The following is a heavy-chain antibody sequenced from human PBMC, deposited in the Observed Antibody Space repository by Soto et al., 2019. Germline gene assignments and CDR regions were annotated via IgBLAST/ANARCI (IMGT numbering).Heavy chain of an antibody. CDR1: GFSLSNARMG. Sequence: QVTLKESGPVLVKPTETLTLTCTVSGFSLSNARMGVSWIRQRPGKTLECLAHIFSNDEKSSSTSLKSSLTIPKDISKSQFVLTMTNMDPVDTATYYCARIVVPGYAFDIWGQGTMVTVSS. CDR2: IFSNDEK. CDR3: ARIVVPGYAFDI. D-gene: IGHD2-15*01. V-gene: IGHV2-26*01. J-gene: IGHJ3*02.